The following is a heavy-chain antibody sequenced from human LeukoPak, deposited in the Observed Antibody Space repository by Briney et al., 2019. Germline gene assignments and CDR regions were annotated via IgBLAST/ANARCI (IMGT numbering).Heavy chain of an antibody. CDR1: GVTFGDYA. CDR2: VRTKTHGGAP. D-gene: IGHD3-10*01. Sequence: GRSLRLSCKGSGVTFGDYAVTWFRQAPGKGLEWVGFVRTKTHGGAPETAASVKGRFNVSRDDSEGIAYLQMTSLRTEDTAMYYCARVNFRDYRGYTWFEPWGQGTLVTVSS. CDR3: ARVNFRDYRGYTWFEP. V-gene: IGHV3-49*03. J-gene: IGHJ5*02.